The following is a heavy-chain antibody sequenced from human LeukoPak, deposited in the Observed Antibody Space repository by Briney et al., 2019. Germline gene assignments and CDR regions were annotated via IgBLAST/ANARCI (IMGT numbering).Heavy chain of an antibody. Sequence: HTGGSLRLSCAASGLTFSFSDYGMTWVRQAPGKGLDWVSGITGDGGDTYYADSVKGRFTISRDSSKSTLYLQMNSLRAEDTAVYYCATGDGIGKHPTRAYYFDNWGQGTLVTVSS. CDR1: GLTFSFSDYG. V-gene: IGHV3-23*01. J-gene: IGHJ4*02. CDR3: ATGDGIGKHPTRAYYFDN. CDR2: ITGDGGDT. D-gene: IGHD5-24*01.